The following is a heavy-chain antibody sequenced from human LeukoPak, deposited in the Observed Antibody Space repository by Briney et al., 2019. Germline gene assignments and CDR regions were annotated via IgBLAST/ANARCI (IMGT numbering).Heavy chain of an antibody. CDR2: IKQDGSEK. V-gene: IGHV3-7*01. D-gene: IGHD3-10*01. Sequence: GGSLRLSCAASGFTFSSYWMSWVRQAPGKGLEWVANIKQDGSEKYYVDSVKGRFTISRDNAKNSLYLQMNSLRAEDTAVYYCARDLIYYGSGRTGLHYWGQGTLVTVSS. CDR1: GFTFSSYW. CDR3: ARDLIYYGSGRTGLHY. J-gene: IGHJ4*02.